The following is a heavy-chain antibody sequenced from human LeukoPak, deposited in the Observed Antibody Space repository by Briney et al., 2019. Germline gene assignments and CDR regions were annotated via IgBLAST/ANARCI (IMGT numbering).Heavy chain of an antibody. V-gene: IGHV3-23*01. CDR1: GSTFSSYA. CDR2: ISGSGGST. J-gene: IGHJ4*02. CDR3: AKAGSGSYYPQDY. D-gene: IGHD3-10*01. Sequence: GGSLRLSCAASGSTFSSYAMSWVRQAPGKGLEWVSAISGSGGSTYYADSVKGRFTISRDNSKNTLYLQTNSLRAEDTAVYYCAKAGSGSYYPQDYWGQGTLVTVSS.